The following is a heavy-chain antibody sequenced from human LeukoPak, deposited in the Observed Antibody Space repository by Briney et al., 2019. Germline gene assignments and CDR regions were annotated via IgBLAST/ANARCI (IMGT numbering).Heavy chain of an antibody. CDR3: ARDSAYYYDSSGYYLSYGMDV. Sequence: GRSLRLSCAASGFTFSSYGMHWVRQAPGKGLEWVAVIWYDGSNKYYADSVKGRFTISRDNSKNTLYLQMNSLRAEDTAVYHCARDSAYYYDSSGYYLSYGMDVWGQGTTVTVSS. D-gene: IGHD3-22*01. V-gene: IGHV3-33*01. J-gene: IGHJ6*02. CDR1: GFTFSSYG. CDR2: IWYDGSNK.